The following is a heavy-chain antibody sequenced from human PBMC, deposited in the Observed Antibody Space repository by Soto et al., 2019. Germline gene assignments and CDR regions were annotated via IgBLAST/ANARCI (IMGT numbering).Heavy chain of an antibody. CDR3: ARVAAVFGVVIDYYGMDV. CDR1: GGSISSYY. Sequence: SDTLSLTCTVSGGSISSYYWSWIRQPPGKGLEWIGYIYYSGSTNYNPSLKSRVTISVDTSKNQFSLKLSSVTAADTAVYYCARVAAVFGVVIDYYGMDVWGQGTTVTVSS. D-gene: IGHD3-3*01. CDR2: IYYSGST. J-gene: IGHJ6*02. V-gene: IGHV4-59*01.